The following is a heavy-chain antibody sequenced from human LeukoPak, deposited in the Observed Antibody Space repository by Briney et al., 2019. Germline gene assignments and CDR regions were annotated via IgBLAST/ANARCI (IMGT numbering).Heavy chain of an antibody. CDR3: ARVAGHYFDY. Sequence: GGSLRLSCAASGFTFSSYAKSWVRQAPGKGLEWVSFITGSSGDILYADSVKGRFTVSRDNAKNTLYLQMDSLTAEDTAVYFCARVAGHYFDYWGQGSLVTVSS. CDR2: ITGSSGDI. V-gene: IGHV3-21*05. D-gene: IGHD3-10*01. CDR1: GFTFSSYA. J-gene: IGHJ4*02.